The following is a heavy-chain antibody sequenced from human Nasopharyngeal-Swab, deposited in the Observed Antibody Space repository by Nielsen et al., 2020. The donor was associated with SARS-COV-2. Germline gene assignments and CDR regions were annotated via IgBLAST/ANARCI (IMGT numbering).Heavy chain of an antibody. V-gene: IGHV4-34*01. Sequence: SQTLSLTCAVYGGSFSGYYWSWIRQPPGKGLEWIGEINHSGSTNYNPSLKSRVTISVDTSKNQFSLKLSSVTAAGTAVYYCAGLRYSYGYNAFDIWGQGTMVTVSS. CDR3: AGLRYSYGYNAFDI. D-gene: IGHD5-18*01. J-gene: IGHJ3*02. CDR1: GGSFSGYY. CDR2: INHSGST.